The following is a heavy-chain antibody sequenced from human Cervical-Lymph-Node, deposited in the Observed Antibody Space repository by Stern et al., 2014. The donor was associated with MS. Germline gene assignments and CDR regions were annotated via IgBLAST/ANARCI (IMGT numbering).Heavy chain of an antibody. CDR2: INPNSGGT. D-gene: IGHD6-13*01. V-gene: IGHV1-2*06. CDR1: GYTFTGYY. J-gene: IGHJ4*02. Sequence: MQLVESGAEVKKPGASVKVSCKASGYTFTGYYMHWVRQAPGQGLEWMGRINPNSGGTNYAQKFQGRVTMTRDTSISTAYMELSRLRSDDTAVYYCARNPRGIAAPFDYWGQGTLVTVSS. CDR3: ARNPRGIAAPFDY.